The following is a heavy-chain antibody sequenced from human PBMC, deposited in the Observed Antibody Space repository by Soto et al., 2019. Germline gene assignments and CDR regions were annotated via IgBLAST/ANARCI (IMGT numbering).Heavy chain of an antibody. CDR3: ATKYYYDSSGSIGY. D-gene: IGHD3-22*01. CDR1: GFTFSDYA. J-gene: IGHJ4*02. Sequence: QVQLVESGGGVVQPGRSLRLSCAASGFTFSDYAMHWVRQAPGKGLEWVAVISYNASNKYYADSVKGRFTISRDNSKNTLYLQMNSLRAEDTGVYYCATKYYYDSSGSIGYWGQGTLVTVSS. V-gene: IGHV3-30-3*01. CDR2: ISYNASNK.